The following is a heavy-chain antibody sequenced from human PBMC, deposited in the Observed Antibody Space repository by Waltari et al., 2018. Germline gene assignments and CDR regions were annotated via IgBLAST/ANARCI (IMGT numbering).Heavy chain of an antibody. CDR3: AAAVYYYDSSGSNS. CDR2: IVVGSGNT. Sequence: QMQLVQSGPEVKKPGTSVKVSCQASGFTFTSSDMQWVRQARGQRLEWIGWIVVGSGNTNYAQKFQERVTITRDMSTSTAYMELSSLRSEDTAVYYCAAAVYYYDSSGSNSWGQGTLVTVSS. CDR1: GFTFTSSD. D-gene: IGHD3-22*01. V-gene: IGHV1-58*02. J-gene: IGHJ4*02.